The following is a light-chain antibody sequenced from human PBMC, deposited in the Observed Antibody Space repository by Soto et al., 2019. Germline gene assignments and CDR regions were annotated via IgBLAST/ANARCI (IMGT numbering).Light chain of an antibody. CDR3: QQYGSFPRT. CDR2: RAS. CDR1: QNINYN. J-gene: IGKJ1*01. Sequence: ILMTQSRATVSVSRGESATLSCRASQNINYNFAWYQHRPGQAPRLLIYRASTRAPGVPARFSGSGSGTDFTLTISSLEPDDFAVYYCQQYGSFPRTFGQGTKVDIK. V-gene: IGKV3-15*01.